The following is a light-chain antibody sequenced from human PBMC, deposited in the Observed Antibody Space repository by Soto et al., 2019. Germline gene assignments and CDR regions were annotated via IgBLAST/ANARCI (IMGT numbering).Light chain of an antibody. Sequence: IVLTQSPGTLSLSPGERATLSCRASQSVSSSYLAWYQQKPGQAPRLLIYGASSRATGIPDRFSGSGSGTDFTLTTSRLEPEDFAVYYCQQYGSSLITFGQGTRLEIK. CDR2: GAS. CDR1: QSVSSSY. J-gene: IGKJ5*01. CDR3: QQYGSSLIT. V-gene: IGKV3-20*01.